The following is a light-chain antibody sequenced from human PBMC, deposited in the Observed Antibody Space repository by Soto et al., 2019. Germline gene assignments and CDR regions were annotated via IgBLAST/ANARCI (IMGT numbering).Light chain of an antibody. V-gene: IGKV1-5*03. CDR1: QGISNW. CDR2: EAS. CDR3: QQYNSYSWT. J-gene: IGKJ1*01. Sequence: DIHMTQSPSSVSASVGDRVTITCLESQGISNWLAWFQQKPGKAPKLLIYEASSLESGVPSRFGGSGSGTEFTLTISSLQPDDFAIYYCQQYNSYSWTFGQGTKVDI.